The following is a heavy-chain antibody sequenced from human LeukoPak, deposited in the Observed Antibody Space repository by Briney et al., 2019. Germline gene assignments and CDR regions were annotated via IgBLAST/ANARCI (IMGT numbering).Heavy chain of an antibody. V-gene: IGHV3-30*03. CDR2: ISYDGNNK. Sequence: HPGGSLRLSCAASGFTFSSYGMHWVRQAPGMGLEWVAVISYDGNNKYYADSVKGRFTISRDNSKNTLYLQMDSLRAEDTAVYYCARDPSSGWVINWYFDLWGRGTLVTVSS. J-gene: IGHJ2*01. D-gene: IGHD6-19*01. CDR3: ARDPSSGWVINWYFDL. CDR1: GFTFSSYG.